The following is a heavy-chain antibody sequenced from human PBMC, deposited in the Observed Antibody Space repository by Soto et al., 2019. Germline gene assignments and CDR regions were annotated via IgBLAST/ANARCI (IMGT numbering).Heavy chain of an antibody. CDR3: ALWFGELLSWFDP. Sequence: SETLSLTCTVSGGSISSGDYYWSWIRQPPGKGLEWIGYIYYSGSTYYNPSLKSRVTISVDTSKNQFSLKLSSVTAADTAVYYCALWFGELLSWFDPWGQGTLVTVSS. CDR1: GGSISSGDYY. J-gene: IGHJ5*02. V-gene: IGHV4-30-4*01. CDR2: IYYSGST. D-gene: IGHD3-10*01.